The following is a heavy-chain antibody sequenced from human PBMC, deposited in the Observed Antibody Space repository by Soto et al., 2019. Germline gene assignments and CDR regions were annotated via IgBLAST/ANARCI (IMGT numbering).Heavy chain of an antibody. V-gene: IGHV4-34*01. CDR1: GGSFSGYY. CDR3: ARGRVRGVIRNWFDP. Sequence: KASETLSLTCAVYGGSFSGYYWSWIRQPPGKGLEWIGEINHSGSTNYNPSLKSRVTISVDTSKNQFSLKLSSVTAADTAVYYCARGRVRGVIRNWFDPWGQGTLVTVSS. CDR2: INHSGST. J-gene: IGHJ5*02. D-gene: IGHD3-10*01.